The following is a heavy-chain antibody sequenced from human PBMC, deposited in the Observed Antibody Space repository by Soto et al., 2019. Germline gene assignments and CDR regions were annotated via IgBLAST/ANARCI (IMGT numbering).Heavy chain of an antibody. CDR3: ARTSGYSGAY. V-gene: IGHV5-51*01. J-gene: IGHJ4*02. D-gene: IGHD5-12*01. CDR1: GYIFTSNW. CDR2: IYPADSDT. Sequence: PGESLKISCKGSGYIFTSNWIGWVRQMPGKGLEWMGIIYPADSDTRYSPSFQGQVTISADKSTSTAYLQWSSLKASDTAIYYCARTSGYSGAYCGQGYLVTVSS.